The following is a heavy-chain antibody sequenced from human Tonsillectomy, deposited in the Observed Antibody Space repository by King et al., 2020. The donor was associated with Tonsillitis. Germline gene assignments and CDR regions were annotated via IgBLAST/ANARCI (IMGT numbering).Heavy chain of an antibody. V-gene: IGHV4-59*01. Sequence: QLQESGPGLVKASETLSLTCTVSGGSISSYYWSWLRQPPGKGLEWIGYMYYSGITNYNPSLKSRVTISVDTSKKQLSLKLSSVTAADTAVYYCAMSGWYYFYYWGQGIPVTVSS. J-gene: IGHJ4*02. CDR1: GGSISSYY. CDR3: AMSGWYYFYY. CDR2: MYYSGIT. D-gene: IGHD6-19*01.